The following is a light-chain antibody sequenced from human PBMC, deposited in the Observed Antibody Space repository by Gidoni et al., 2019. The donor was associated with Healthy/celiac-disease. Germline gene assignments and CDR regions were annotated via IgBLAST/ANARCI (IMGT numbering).Light chain of an antibody. V-gene: IGLV2-23*03. CDR2: EGS. CDR3: CSYAGSSTFVV. CDR1: SSDVGGYNL. Sequence: QSALTQPASASGSPGQSITIYCTGTSSDVGGYNLVSWYQQHPGKAPKLMIYEGSKRPSGVSTRFSGSKSGNTASLTISGLQAEDEADYYCCSYAGSSTFVVFGGGTKLTVL. J-gene: IGLJ2*01.